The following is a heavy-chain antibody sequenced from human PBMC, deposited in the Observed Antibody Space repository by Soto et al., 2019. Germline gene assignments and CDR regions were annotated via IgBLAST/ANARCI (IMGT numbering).Heavy chain of an antibody. V-gene: IGHV4-31*03. CDR2: IYYSGST. J-gene: IGHJ5*02. CDR3: AKGGGNYDFWSGYRNWFDP. Sequence: QVQLQESGPGLVKPSQTLSLTCTVSGGSISSGGYYWSWIRQHPGKGLEWIGYIYYSGSTYYNPSLKSRVTISVDTSKNQFSLKLSSVTAADTAVYYCAKGGGNYDFWSGYRNWFDPWGQGTLVTVSS. D-gene: IGHD3-3*01. CDR1: GGSISSGGYY.